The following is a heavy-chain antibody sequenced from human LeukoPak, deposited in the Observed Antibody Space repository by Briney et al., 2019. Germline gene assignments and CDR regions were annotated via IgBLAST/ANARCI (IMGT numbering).Heavy chain of an antibody. V-gene: IGHV3-23*01. J-gene: IGHJ4*02. D-gene: IGHD1-26*01. CDR1: GFTFSSYA. CDR3: AKGGVVGSYSYFDY. Sequence: GGSLRLSCAASGFTFSSYAMSWVRQAPGKGLEWVSAISGSGSSTYYADSVKGRFTISRDNSKNTLYLQMNSLRAEDTAVYYCAKGGVVGSYSYFDYWGQGTLVTVSS. CDR2: ISGSGSST.